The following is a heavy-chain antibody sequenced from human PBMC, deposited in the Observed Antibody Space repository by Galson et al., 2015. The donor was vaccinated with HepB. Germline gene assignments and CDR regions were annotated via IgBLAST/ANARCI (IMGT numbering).Heavy chain of an antibody. D-gene: IGHD3-16*01. J-gene: IGHJ4*02. V-gene: IGHV3-30*04. CDR1: GFIFSTYA. CDR3: AREGG. Sequence: SLRLSCAASGFIFSTYAMHWVHQAPGKGLEWVAVISFDGSSNHYADSVKGRFTISRDNSKNTLYLQMNSLRVEDTAVYYCAREGGWGQGTQVAVSS. CDR2: ISFDGSSN.